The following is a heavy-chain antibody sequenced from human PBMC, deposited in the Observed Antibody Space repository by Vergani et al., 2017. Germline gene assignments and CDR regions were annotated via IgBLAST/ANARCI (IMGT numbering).Heavy chain of an antibody. CDR3: ASDTHSVQKPER. V-gene: IGHV4-59*11. CDR2: IHYSDHT. Sequence: QVQLQESGPGLVKSSETLSLTCSVSFDSIRNLYCNWIRQPPGKGLEWIGSIHYSDHTNYNPSLKTRVTISVDTSKNQFSLTLTSVTAADTAVYYCASDTHSVQKPERWVQGMLVTV. D-gene: IGHD1-1*01. CDR1: FDSIRNLY. J-gene: IGHJ4*02.